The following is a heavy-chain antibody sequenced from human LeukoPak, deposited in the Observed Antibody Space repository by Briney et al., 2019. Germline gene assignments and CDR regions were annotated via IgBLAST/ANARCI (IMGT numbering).Heavy chain of an antibody. CDR2: ISAYNGNT. J-gene: IGHJ5*02. Sequence: GASVKVSCKASGYTLTSYGISWVRQAPGQGLEWMGWISAYNGNTNYAQKLQGRVTMTTDTSTSTAYMELRSLRSDDTAVYYCARDAVVPAAIRWFDPWGQGTLVTVSS. CDR1: GYTLTSYG. D-gene: IGHD2-2*01. V-gene: IGHV1-18*01. CDR3: ARDAVVPAAIRWFDP.